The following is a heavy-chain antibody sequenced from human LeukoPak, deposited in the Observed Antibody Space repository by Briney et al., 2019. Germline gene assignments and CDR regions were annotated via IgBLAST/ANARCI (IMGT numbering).Heavy chain of an antibody. CDR2: ISAYNGNT. Sequence: ASVKVSCKASGYTFSSYGISWVRQAPGQGLEWMGWISAYNGNTKYAQKLQGRVTMTTDTSTSTTYMELRSLRSDDTAVYYCARGRGYCSSTSFRRGIFDYWGQGTLVTVSS. CDR3: ARGRGYCSSTSFRRGIFDY. D-gene: IGHD2-2*01. CDR1: GYTFSSYG. V-gene: IGHV1-18*01. J-gene: IGHJ4*02.